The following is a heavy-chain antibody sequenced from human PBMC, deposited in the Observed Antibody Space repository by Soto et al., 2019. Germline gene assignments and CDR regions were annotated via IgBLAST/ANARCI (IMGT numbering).Heavy chain of an antibody. J-gene: IGHJ6*01. V-gene: IGHV1-69*13. CDR1: GGTFSSYA. Sequence: ASVKVSCKASGGTFSSYAISWVRQAPGQGLEWMGGIIPIFGTANYAQKFQGRVTITADESTSTAYMELSSLRSEDTAVYYCASCGQWVQRWSGNYYGMDVWGQGTTVTVSA. CDR2: IIPIFGTA. D-gene: IGHD5-18*01. CDR3: ASCGQWVQRWSGNYYGMDV.